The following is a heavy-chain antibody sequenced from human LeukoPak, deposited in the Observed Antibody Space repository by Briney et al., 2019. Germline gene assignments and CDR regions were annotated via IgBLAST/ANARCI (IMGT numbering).Heavy chain of an antibody. Sequence: SETLSLTCTVSGASISSYYWSWIRQPPGKGLGWIGYIYSSGSTNHNPSLRSRVTISVDTSKNQFSLKLSSVTAADTAVYYCARHPYYSNSYFDYWGQGTLVTVSS. CDR3: ARHPYYSNSYFDY. CDR1: GASISSYY. D-gene: IGHD4-11*01. CDR2: IYSSGST. V-gene: IGHV4-59*08. J-gene: IGHJ4*02.